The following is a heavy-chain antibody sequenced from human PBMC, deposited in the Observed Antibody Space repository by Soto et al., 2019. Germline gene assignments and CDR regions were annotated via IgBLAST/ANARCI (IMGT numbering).Heavy chain of an antibody. V-gene: IGHV3-30-3*01. J-gene: IGHJ4*02. D-gene: IGHD4-17*01. CDR1: GFTFSSYA. Sequence: QVQLPESGGGVVQPGKALRLSCAASGFTFSSYAMHWVRQAPSKGLEWVAVTSYDGNNKYYADTVKGPFTISRDNFKHTLVLRMTSLRPEHTAGYYCGREEYGGVYFDYWGQGTL. CDR3: GREEYGGVYFDY. CDR2: TSYDGNNK.